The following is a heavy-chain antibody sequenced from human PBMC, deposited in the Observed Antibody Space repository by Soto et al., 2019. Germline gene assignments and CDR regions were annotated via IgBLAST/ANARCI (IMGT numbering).Heavy chain of an antibody. Sequence: GESLKISCAASGFTFSSYAMSWVRQAPGKGLEWVSAISGSGGSTYYADSVKGRFTISRDNSKNTLYLQMNSLRAEDTAVYYCRIWGSYRYTLNFDYWGQGTLVTVSS. CDR2: ISGSGGST. J-gene: IGHJ4*02. CDR1: GFTFSSYA. V-gene: IGHV3-23*01. D-gene: IGHD3-16*02. CDR3: RIWGSYRYTLNFDY.